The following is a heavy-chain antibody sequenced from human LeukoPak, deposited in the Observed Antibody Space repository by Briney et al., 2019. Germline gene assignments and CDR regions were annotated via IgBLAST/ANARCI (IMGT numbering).Heavy chain of an antibody. CDR3: ASGYSYGSETSPFDY. CDR1: GGSISSSSYY. J-gene: IGHJ4*02. V-gene: IGHV4-39*07. D-gene: IGHD5-18*01. Sequence: PSETLSLTCSVSGGSISSSSYYWGWIRQPPGKGLEWIGSIYYSGSTYYNPSLKSRVTISVDTSKNQFSLKLSSVTAADTAVYYCASGYSYGSETSPFDYWGQGTLVTVSS. CDR2: IYYSGST.